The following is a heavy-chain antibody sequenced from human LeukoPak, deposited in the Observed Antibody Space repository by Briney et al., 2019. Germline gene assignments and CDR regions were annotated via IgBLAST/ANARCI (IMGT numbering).Heavy chain of an antibody. CDR1: GFTFSNAW. Sequence: GGSLRLSCAASGFTFSNAWMSWVRQAPGKGLEWVGRIKSKTDGATTEYAAPVKGRFTISRDDSKNTLYLQMNSLKTEDTAVYYCSTGLYDYDSGSYSFPWGQGTQVTVSS. J-gene: IGHJ5*02. CDR3: STGLYDYDSGSYSFP. V-gene: IGHV3-15*01. CDR2: IKSKTDGATT. D-gene: IGHD3-10*01.